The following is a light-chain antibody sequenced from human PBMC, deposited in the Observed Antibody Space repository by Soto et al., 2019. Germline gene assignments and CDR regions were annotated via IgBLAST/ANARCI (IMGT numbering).Light chain of an antibody. J-gene: IGLJ1*01. V-gene: IGLV2-14*03. CDR3: SSHTTSSTLYV. CDR2: DVT. CDR1: SSDVGAYNY. Sequence: QSVLTRPASVSGSPGQSITISCTGTSSDVGAYNYVSWYQQYPGKAPKYIIYDVTNRPSGVSYRFSGSKSGNTASLTISGLHAEDEADYYCSSHTTSSTLYVFGTGTKVTVL.